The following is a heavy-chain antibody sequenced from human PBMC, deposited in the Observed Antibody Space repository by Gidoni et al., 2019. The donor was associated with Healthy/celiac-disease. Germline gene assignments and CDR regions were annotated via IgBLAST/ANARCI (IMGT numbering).Heavy chain of an antibody. CDR1: GFTFSSYA. CDR3: AKADYYYGSGSYYNAFDY. J-gene: IGHJ4*02. D-gene: IGHD3-10*01. V-gene: IGHV3-23*04. CDR2: ISGRGGST. Sequence: EVQLVESGGGLVQPGGSLRLSCAASGFTFSSYAMSWVRQAPGKGLEWVSAISGRGGSTYYADSVKGRFTIARDNSKNTLYLQMNSLRAEDTAVYYCAKADYYYGSGSYYNAFDYWGQGTLVTVSS.